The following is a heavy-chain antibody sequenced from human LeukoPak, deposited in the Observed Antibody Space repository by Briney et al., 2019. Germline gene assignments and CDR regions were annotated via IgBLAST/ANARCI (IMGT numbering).Heavy chain of an antibody. Sequence: ASVKVSCKASGYTFSGYYIHWVRQAPGQGLEWMGWINPNSGGTDYAQKFQGRVTMTRDTSISTAYMELSRLRSDDTAVYYCARVVEGTSMIDYWGRGTLVTVSS. CDR2: INPNSGGT. CDR1: GYTFSGYY. CDR3: ARVVEGTSMIDY. J-gene: IGHJ4*02. D-gene: IGHD5-18*01. V-gene: IGHV1-2*02.